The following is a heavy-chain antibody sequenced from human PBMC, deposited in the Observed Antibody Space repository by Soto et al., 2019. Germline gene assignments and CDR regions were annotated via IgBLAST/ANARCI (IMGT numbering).Heavy chain of an antibody. CDR3: AKDAHSSSWYDYYYYGMDV. Sequence: QVQLVESGGGVVQPGRSLRLSCAASGFTFSSYGMHWVRQAPGKGLEWVAVISYDGSNKYYADSVKGRFTISRDNSKNXLXXQMNSLRAEDTAVYYCAKDAHSSSWYDYYYYGMDVWGQGTTVTVSS. J-gene: IGHJ6*02. V-gene: IGHV3-30*18. D-gene: IGHD6-13*01. CDR1: GFTFSSYG. CDR2: ISYDGSNK.